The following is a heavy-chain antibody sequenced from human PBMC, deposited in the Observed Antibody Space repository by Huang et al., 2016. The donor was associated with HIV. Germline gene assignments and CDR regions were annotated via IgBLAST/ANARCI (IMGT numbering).Heavy chain of an antibody. D-gene: IGHD1-7*01. Sequence: VESGGRSVQPGGSIRLSCVGSTFTFGAYWMSWVRQPPGKGVEWVANIKQDESEKYYVDSVKGRFNISRDNAKKVLFVQMDNLTVDDTAIYFCATKTAAMDIWGQGTTVTVSS. CDR2: IKQDESEK. CDR3: ATKTAAMDI. J-gene: IGHJ6*02. V-gene: IGHV3-7*01. CDR1: TFTFGAYW.